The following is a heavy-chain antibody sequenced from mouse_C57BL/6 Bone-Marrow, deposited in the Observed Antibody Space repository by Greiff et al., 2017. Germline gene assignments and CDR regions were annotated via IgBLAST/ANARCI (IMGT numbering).Heavy chain of an antibody. J-gene: IGHJ4*01. CDR3: APLGHYYGSSYSYYAMDY. Sequence: EVQGVESGGGLVKPGGSLKLSCAASGFTFSSYAMSWVRQTPEKRLEWVATISDGGSYTYYPDNVKGRFTISRDNAKNNLYLQKSHLKSEDTAMYYCAPLGHYYGSSYSYYAMDYWGQGTSVTVSS. V-gene: IGHV5-4*01. D-gene: IGHD1-1*01. CDR2: ISDGGSYT. CDR1: GFTFSSYA.